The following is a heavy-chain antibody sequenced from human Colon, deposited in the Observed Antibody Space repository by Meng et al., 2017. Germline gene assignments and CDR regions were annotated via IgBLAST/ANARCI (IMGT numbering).Heavy chain of an antibody. J-gene: IGHJ5*02. Sequence: QVQLQQSGPGLVQPSGTLSLTCAGSGGSIDTSIRWSWVRQPPGKGREGIGEVAHSGTTRYKPSLKSRVNVSIDKSKSQFSLKLTSVTAADTAVYFCGRRSAWVRTGFDPWGQGTLVTVSS. CDR2: VAHSGTT. CDR3: GRRSAWVRTGFDP. V-gene: IGHV4-4*02. CDR1: GGSIDTSIR. D-gene: IGHD3-3*01.